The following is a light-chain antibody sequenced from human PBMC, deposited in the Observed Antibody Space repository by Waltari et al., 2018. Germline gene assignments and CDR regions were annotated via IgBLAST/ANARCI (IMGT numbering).Light chain of an antibody. Sequence: ETVMTQYPATLSVSPGERATLSCRASQSVSSNLAWYQQKPGQATRLLIYGASTRSTGIPARFSGSGSGTEFTLTISSLQSEDFAVYYCQQYNNWPPAYTFGQGTKLEIK. V-gene: IGKV3-15*01. CDR1: QSVSSN. J-gene: IGKJ2*01. CDR3: QQYNNWPPAYT. CDR2: GAS.